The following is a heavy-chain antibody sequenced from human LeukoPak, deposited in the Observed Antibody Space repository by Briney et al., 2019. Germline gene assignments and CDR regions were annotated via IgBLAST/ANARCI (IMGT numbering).Heavy chain of an antibody. CDR2: ISAYNGNT. CDR3: ARDNSVGDYAWWFDP. J-gene: IGHJ5*02. V-gene: IGHV1-18*01. CDR1: GYTFTSYG. Sequence: ASVKVSCKASGYTFTSYGISWVRQTPGQGLEWMGWISAYNGNTNYAQKLQGRVTMTTDTSTSTAYMELRSLRSDDTAVYYCARDNSVGDYAWWFDPWGQGTLVTVSS. D-gene: IGHD1-26*01.